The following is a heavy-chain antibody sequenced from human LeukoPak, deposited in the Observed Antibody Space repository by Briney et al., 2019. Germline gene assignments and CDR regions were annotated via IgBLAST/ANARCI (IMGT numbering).Heavy chain of an antibody. CDR1: GDSIGSSTYY. CDR2: IFYSGST. CDR3: ARIPCTGGSCYYFDS. Sequence: SETQSLTCTVSGDSIGSSTYYWGWIRQPPGKGPEWIGSIFYSGSTFYKPSLESRLTMSVKMSKNQFSLRLSSVTAADTAVYYCARIPCTGGSCYYFDSWGQGILVIVSS. D-gene: IGHD2-15*01. V-gene: IGHV4-39*01. J-gene: IGHJ4*02.